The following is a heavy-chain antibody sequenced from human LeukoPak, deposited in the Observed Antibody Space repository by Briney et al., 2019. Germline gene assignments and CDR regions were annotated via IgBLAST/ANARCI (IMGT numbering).Heavy chain of an antibody. D-gene: IGHD6-19*01. CDR2: IQYDGSYK. J-gene: IGHJ4*02. Sequence: PGGSLRLPCAASEFTFSSYGMHWVRQAPGKGLEWVAFIQYDGSYKDYGDSVKGRFTISRDNSKNTLYLQMNSLRAEDTAVYFCAKDVVGQQWPENYWGQGTLVTVSS. CDR1: EFTFSSYG. CDR3: AKDVVGQQWPENY. V-gene: IGHV3-30*02.